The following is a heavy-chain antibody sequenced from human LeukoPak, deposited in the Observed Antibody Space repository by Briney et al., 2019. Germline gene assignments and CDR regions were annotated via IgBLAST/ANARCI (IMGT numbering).Heavy chain of an antibody. CDR2: INHSGYT. V-gene: IGHV4-34*01. Sequence: ESLRLSCAASGFTFWTYRMNWVRQAPGKGLEWIGEINHSGYTNYNPSLKSRVTISVDTSKNQFSLKVSSVTAADTAVYYCARRRTPYYYYMDVWGKGTTVTVSS. J-gene: IGHJ6*03. CDR3: ARRRTPYYYYMDV. CDR1: GFTFWTYR.